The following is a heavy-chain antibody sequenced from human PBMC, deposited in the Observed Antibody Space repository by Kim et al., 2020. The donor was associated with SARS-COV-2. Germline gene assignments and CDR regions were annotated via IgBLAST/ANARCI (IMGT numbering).Heavy chain of an antibody. Sequence: ASVKVSCKTSGYNFKSFAINWVRLAPGQGLEWMGWINTNIGNTMYAQDFTGRLVFSLDTSVDTAYLQISSLKAEDTAVYYCARGTFHQYWSGSYYFDQWGQGTLVTVSS. J-gene: IGHJ4*02. V-gene: IGHV7-4-1*02. CDR2: INTNIGNT. CDR3: ARGTFHQYWSGSYYFDQ. CDR1: GYNFKSFA. D-gene: IGHD3-3*01.